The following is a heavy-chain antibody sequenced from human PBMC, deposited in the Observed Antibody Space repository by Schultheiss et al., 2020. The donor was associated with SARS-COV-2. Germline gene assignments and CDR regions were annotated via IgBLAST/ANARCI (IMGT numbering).Heavy chain of an antibody. CDR3: ARDQHILSSIAALKGGYYYYYYGMDV. J-gene: IGHJ6*02. V-gene: IGHV3-11*01. D-gene: IGHD6-6*01. CDR1: GFTFSDYY. Sequence: GGSLRLSCAASGFTFSDYYMSWIRQAPGKGLEWVSYISSSGSTIYYADSVKGRFTISRDNAKNSLYLQMNSLRAEDTALYYCARDQHILSSIAALKGGYYYYYYGMDVWGQGTTVTVSS. CDR2: ISSSGSTI.